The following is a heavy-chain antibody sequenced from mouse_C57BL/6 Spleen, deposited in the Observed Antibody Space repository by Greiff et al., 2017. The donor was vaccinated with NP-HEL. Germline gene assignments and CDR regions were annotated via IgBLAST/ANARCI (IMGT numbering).Heavy chain of an antibody. V-gene: IGHV5-4*01. J-gene: IGHJ3*01. D-gene: IGHD1-1*01. CDR2: ISDGGSYT. Sequence: EVKLMESGGGLVKPGGSLKLSCAASGFTFSSYAMSWVRQTPEKRLEWVATISDGGSYTYYPDNVKGRFTISRDNAKNNLYLQMSHLKSEDTAMYYCAREGITTPFAYWGQGTLVTVSA. CDR1: GFTFSSYA. CDR3: AREGITTPFAY.